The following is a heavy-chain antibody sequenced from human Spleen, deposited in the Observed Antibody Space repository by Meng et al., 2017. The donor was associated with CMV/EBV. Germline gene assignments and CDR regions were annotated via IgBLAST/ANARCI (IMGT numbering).Heavy chain of an antibody. CDR2: TTASGSST. V-gene: IGHV3-23*01. Sequence: GESLKISCAASGFTFSNFAMSWVRQAPGKGLEWVSSTTASGSSTDYADSVKGRFTISRDNAKNSLYLQMNSLRAEDTAVYYCARDLLTRIVVVPTTQRGEPNWFDPWGQGTLVTVSS. CDR1: GFTFSNFA. J-gene: IGHJ5*02. D-gene: IGHD2-2*01. CDR3: ARDLLTRIVVVPTTQRGEPNWFDP.